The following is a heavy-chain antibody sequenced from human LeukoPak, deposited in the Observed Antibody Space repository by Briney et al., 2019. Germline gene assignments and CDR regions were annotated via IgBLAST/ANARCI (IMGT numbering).Heavy chain of an antibody. Sequence: GGSLRLSCAASGFTFSSYSMTWVRQAPGKGLEWVSSISSSSSYIYYADSVKGRFTISRDNAKNSLYLQMNSLRAEDTAVYYCATYYDFWSGYSPPFDYWGQGTLVTVSS. J-gene: IGHJ4*02. CDR1: GFTFSSYS. V-gene: IGHV3-21*01. CDR2: ISSSSSYI. D-gene: IGHD3-3*01. CDR3: ATYYDFWSGYSPPFDY.